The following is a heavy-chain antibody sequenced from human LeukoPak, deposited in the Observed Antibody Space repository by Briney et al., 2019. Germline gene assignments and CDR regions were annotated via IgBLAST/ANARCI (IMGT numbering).Heavy chain of an antibody. CDR1: GFTFSSYG. CDR3: AKGGWPAGPALDYYYYYMDV. CDR2: ISYDGSNK. J-gene: IGHJ6*03. V-gene: IGHV3-30*18. Sequence: PGGSLRLSCAASGFTFSSYGMHWVRQAPGKGLEWVAVISYDGSNKYYADSVKGRFTISRDNSKNTLYLQMNSLRAEDTAVYYCAKGGWPAGPALDYYYYYMDVWGKGTTVTVSS. D-gene: IGHD6-19*01.